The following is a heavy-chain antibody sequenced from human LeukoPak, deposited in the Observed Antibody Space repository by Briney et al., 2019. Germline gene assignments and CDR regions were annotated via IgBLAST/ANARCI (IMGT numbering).Heavy chain of an antibody. CDR2: ISGDGGST. Sequence: GGSLRLSCAASGFTFDDYAMHWVRQAPGKGLEWVSLISGDGGSTYYADSVKGRFTISRDNSKNSLYLQMNSLRVEDTAVYYCYGANAEHWGQGTLVTVSS. D-gene: IGHD4-23*01. J-gene: IGHJ1*01. V-gene: IGHV3-43*02. CDR1: GFTFDDYA. CDR3: YGANAEH.